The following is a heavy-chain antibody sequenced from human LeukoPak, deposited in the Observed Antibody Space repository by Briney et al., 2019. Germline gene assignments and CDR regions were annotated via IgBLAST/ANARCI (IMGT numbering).Heavy chain of an antibody. CDR1: GGSISSYY. CDR3: ARTDGGWRYYDSSGYYYR. Sequence: PSETLSLTCTVSGGSISSYYWSWIRQPAGKGLEWIGRIYTSGSTNYNPSLKSRVTMSVDTSKNQFSLKLSPVTAADTAVYYWARTDGGWRYYDSSGYYYRWGEGTLVTVSS. CDR2: IYTSGST. D-gene: IGHD3-22*01. J-gene: IGHJ5*02. V-gene: IGHV4-4*07.